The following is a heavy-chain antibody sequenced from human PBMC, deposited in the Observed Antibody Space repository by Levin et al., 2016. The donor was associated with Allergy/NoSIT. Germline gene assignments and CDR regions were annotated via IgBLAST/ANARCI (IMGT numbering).Heavy chain of an antibody. CDR2: IYYSGST. CDR3: ARQLGTGHYYYMDV. J-gene: IGHJ6*03. Sequence: SETLSLTCIVSGDSISSDYWSWIRQPPGKGLEWIGYIYYSGSTNYNPSLKSRVTISVDTSKNQFSLKLSSVTAADTAVYYCARQLGTGHYYYMDVWGKGTTVTVSS. D-gene: IGHD3-3*02. V-gene: IGHV4-59*08. CDR1: GDSISSDY.